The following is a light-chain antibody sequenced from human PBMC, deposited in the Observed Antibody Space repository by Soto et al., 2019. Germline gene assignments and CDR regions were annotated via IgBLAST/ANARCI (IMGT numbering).Light chain of an antibody. Sequence: EIVLTQSPGTLSLSPGERATLSCRASQSVSSSNLAWYQQKPGQAPRLLIYGASSRATGIPDMFSGSGSGTDFTLTISRLQPEDFVVYYCRQYGSSPGSFGGGTKVEIK. CDR2: GAS. J-gene: IGKJ4*01. CDR3: RQYGSSPGS. V-gene: IGKV3-20*01. CDR1: QSVSSSN.